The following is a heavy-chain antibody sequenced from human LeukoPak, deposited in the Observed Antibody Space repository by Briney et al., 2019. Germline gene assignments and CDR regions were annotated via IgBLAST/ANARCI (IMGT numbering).Heavy chain of an antibody. J-gene: IGHJ6*02. V-gene: IGHV1-18*01. CDR2: ISAYNGNT. CDR3: ARALGYCSGGSCYDDYYYYGMDV. Sequence: GASVKVSCKASGYTFTSYGISWVRQAPGQGLEWMGWISAYNGNTNYAQKLQGRVTMTTDTSTSTAYMELRSLRSDDTAVYYCARALGYCSGGSCYDDYYYYGMDVWGQGTTVTVSS. CDR1: GYTFTSYG. D-gene: IGHD2-15*01.